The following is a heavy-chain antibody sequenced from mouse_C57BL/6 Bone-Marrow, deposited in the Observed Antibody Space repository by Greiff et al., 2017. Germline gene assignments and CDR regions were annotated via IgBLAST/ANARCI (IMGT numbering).Heavy chain of an antibody. CDR2: ISYDGSN. CDR1: GYSITSGYY. Sequence: EVQLVESGPGLVKPSQSLSLTCSVTGYSITSGYYWNWIRQFPGNKLEWMGYISYDGSNNYNPSLKNRISITRDTSKNQFFLKLNSVTTEDTATYYCARASYYCDYWGQGTTLTVSS. CDR3: ARASYYCDY. J-gene: IGHJ2*01. V-gene: IGHV3-6*01.